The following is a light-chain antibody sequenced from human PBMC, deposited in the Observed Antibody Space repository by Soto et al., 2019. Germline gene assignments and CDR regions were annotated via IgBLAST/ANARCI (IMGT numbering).Light chain of an antibody. CDR1: QSVTSTH. V-gene: IGKV3-20*01. J-gene: IGKJ1*01. Sequence: IVLSQSPGTLSLSPGERATLSCRASQSVTSTHLAWYQQKPGQAPRLLIYDASTRATGIPDRFSGSGSGTDFTLTISRLEPEDFAVYCCQQFDGSLWTFGPGTKVDNK. CDR3: QQFDGSLWT. CDR2: DAS.